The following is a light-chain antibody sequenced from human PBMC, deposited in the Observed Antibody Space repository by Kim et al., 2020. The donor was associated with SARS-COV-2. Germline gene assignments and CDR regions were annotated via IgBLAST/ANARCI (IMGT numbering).Light chain of an antibody. J-gene: IGLJ2*01. CDR3: NYRDTRCGHVV. V-gene: IGLV3-19*01. Sequence: SSELTQDPAVSVALGQTFRITCKGDSHKTYYATWYQQKPGQAPIVVIYGKNNRPSGIPDRFSGSSSGNTASVTVTGAQAVEENDYYYNYRDTRCGHVVFG. CDR1: SHKTYY. CDR2: GKN.